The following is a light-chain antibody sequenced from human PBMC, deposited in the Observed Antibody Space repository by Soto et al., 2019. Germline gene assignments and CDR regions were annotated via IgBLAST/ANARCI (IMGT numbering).Light chain of an antibody. Sequence: EIVLTQSTATLSLSPGERATLSCRASQSVSSYLAWYQQKPGQAPRLLLYDASNRATGIPARFSGSGAGTDFPLTISSLEPEDFAVYYCQQRSNWPYTFGQGTQLEIK. CDR3: QQRSNWPYT. CDR2: DAS. J-gene: IGKJ2*01. CDR1: QSVSSY. V-gene: IGKV3-11*01.